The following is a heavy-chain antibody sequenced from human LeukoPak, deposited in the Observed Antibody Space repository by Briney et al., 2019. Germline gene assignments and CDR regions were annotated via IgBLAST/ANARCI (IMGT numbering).Heavy chain of an antibody. Sequence: PWGSLRLSCAASGFTFSSYAMSWVRQAPGKGLEWVSAITGSGGSTYYADSVKGRFTISRDNSKNTLYLQMNSLRAEDTAVYYCAKDEGYYFDIWGQGTMVSVSS. CDR2: ITGSGGST. CDR3: AKDEGYYFDI. D-gene: IGHD3-10*01. J-gene: IGHJ3*02. V-gene: IGHV3-23*01. CDR1: GFTFSSYA.